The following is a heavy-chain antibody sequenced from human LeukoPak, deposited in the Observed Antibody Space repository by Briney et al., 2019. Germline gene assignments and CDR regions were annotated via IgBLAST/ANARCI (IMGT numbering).Heavy chain of an antibody. V-gene: IGHV4-38-2*02. CDR1: GYSISSGYY. D-gene: IGHD1-26*01. CDR2: IHHSGST. J-gene: IGHJ4*02. Sequence: SETLSLTCTVSGYSISSGYYWGWIRQPPGKGLEWIGSIHHSGSTYYNPSLKSRVTISVDTSKNQFSLKLSSVTAADTAVYYCARGASGSYFYFDYWGQGTLVTVSS. CDR3: ARGASGSYFYFDY.